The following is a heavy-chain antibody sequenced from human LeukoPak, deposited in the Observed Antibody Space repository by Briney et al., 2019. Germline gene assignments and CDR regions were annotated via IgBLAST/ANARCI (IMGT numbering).Heavy chain of an antibody. Sequence: GGSLRLSCEASGFTFSSRWMYWVRQVPGKGLEWVANINQDGSLKYYVDSVKGRFTISRDNAKNSLYLHMSSLRAEDTAVYYCARAFGSSLDYWGQGTLVTVS. CDR2: INQDGSLK. CDR3: ARAFGSSLDY. D-gene: IGHD6-6*01. V-gene: IGHV3-7*04. CDR1: GFTFSSRW. J-gene: IGHJ4*02.